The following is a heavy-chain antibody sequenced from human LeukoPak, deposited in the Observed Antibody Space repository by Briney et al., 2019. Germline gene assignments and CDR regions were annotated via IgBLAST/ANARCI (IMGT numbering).Heavy chain of an antibody. CDR1: GRSSSCGGFY. CDR3: ARYDYGSGLGRGLGGMDV. CDR2: IHYSGTT. J-gene: IGHJ6*02. Sequence: SQALSLTCSMFGRSSSCGGFYCSSIRQPPGRVLEWPGNIHYSGTTYYNPALKSRSTMSVDTSKNQCYLKLSSVTAADTALYYCARYDYGSGLGRGLGGMDVWGQGTTVTVSS. D-gene: IGHD3-10*01. V-gene: IGHV4-30-4*01.